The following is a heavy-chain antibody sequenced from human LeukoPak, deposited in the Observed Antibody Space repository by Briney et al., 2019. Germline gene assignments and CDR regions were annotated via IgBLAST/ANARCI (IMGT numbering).Heavy chain of an antibody. CDR2: IYTSGST. CDR1: GGSISSYY. J-gene: IGHJ4*02. D-gene: IGHD2-2*01. V-gene: IGHV4-4*07. Sequence: PSETLSLTCTVSGGSISSYYWSWIRQPAGKGLEWIGRIYTSGSTNYNPSLKSRVTMSVDTSKNQFSLKLSSVTAADTAVYYCAREAWYCSSTSCYVGIDYWGQGTLVTASS. CDR3: AREAWYCSSTSCYVGIDY.